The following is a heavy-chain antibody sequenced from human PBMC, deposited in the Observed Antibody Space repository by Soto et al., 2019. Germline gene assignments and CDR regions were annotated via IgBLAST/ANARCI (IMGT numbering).Heavy chain of an antibody. J-gene: IGHJ4*02. V-gene: IGHV4-31*01. Sequence: QVQLQESGPGLVKPSQTLSLTCTVSGGSISSGGYYWSWIRQHPGKGLEWIGYIYYSGSTYYNPSLKSLVTISVDTSKNQLSLKLSSVTAADTAVYYWARTEGIAAAGTIPYCFDYWGQGTLVTVSS. CDR2: IYYSGST. D-gene: IGHD6-13*01. CDR1: GGSISSGGYY. CDR3: ARTEGIAAAGTIPYCFDY.